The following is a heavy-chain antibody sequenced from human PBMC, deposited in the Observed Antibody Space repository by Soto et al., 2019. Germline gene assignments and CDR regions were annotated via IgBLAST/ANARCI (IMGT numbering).Heavy chain of an antibody. Sequence: GGSLRLSCAASGFTFSTYAMSWVRQTPGKGLEWVPAISGSPSSTYYADSVKGRFTISRDNSKKTLFLQMSSLRAEDTAVYSCANDGYCSSGDLYYSDNWDQETLVTIS. CDR3: ANDGYCSSGDLYYSDN. J-gene: IGHJ4*02. CDR2: ISGSPSST. CDR1: GFTFSTYA. V-gene: IGHV3-23*01. D-gene: IGHD2-15*01.